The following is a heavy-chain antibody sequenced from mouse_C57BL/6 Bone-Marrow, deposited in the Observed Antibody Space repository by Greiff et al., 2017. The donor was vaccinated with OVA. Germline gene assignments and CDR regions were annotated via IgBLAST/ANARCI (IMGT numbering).Heavy chain of an antibody. Sequence: QVQLQQSGAELARPGASVKLSCKASGYTFTSYGISWVKQRTGQGLEWIGEIYPRSGNTYYNEKFKGKATLAADKSSSTAYLELRSLTSEDSAVYYCARDDYYGSSYWYFDVWGTGTTVTVSS. CDR2: IYPRSGNT. D-gene: IGHD1-1*01. J-gene: IGHJ1*03. CDR1: GYTFTSYG. CDR3: ARDDYYGSSYWYFDV. V-gene: IGHV1-81*01.